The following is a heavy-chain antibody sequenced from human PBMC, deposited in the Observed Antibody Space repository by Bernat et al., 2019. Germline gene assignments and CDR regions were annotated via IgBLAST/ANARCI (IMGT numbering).Heavy chain of an antibody. CDR1: GFTFSSYG. J-gene: IGHJ4*02. CDR2: ISYDGSNK. Sequence: VQLVESGGGVVQPGRSLRLSCAASGFTFSSYGMHWVRQAPGKGLEWVAVISYDGSNKYYADSVKGRFTISRDNSKNTLYLQMNSLRAEDTAVYYCAKEIDYWGQGTLVTVSS. CDR3: AKEIDY. V-gene: IGHV3-30*18.